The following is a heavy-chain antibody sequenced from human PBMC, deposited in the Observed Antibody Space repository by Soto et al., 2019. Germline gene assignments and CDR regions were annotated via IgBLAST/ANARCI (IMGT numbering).Heavy chain of an antibody. CDR3: AQDLPSIEGRSYGMDG. D-gene: IGHD1-26*01. J-gene: IGHJ6*02. V-gene: IGHV1-69*06. CDR2: ITPVFGTP. Sequence: SGKVSWTVSRGAFSSYRCSWVRQSPEQGLEWMGAITPVFGTPDYAQKFPGRGTVTADRSTNTAYMELVSRTSEDTAVYYCAQDLPSIEGRSYGMDGWGQGTTVTVS. CDR1: RGAFSSYR.